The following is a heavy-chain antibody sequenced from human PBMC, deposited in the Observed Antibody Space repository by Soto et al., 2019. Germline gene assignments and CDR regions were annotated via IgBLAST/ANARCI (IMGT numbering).Heavy chain of an antibody. J-gene: IGHJ6*03. Sequence: SETLSLTCTVSGGSISSYYWSGIRQPPGKGLEWIGYIYYSGSTNYNPSLKSRVTISVDTSKNQFSLKLSSVTAADTAVYYCARVSIFGVVLYYYMDVWGKGTTVTVS. CDR2: IYYSGST. CDR1: GGSISSYY. CDR3: ARVSIFGVVLYYYMDV. V-gene: IGHV4-59*12. D-gene: IGHD3-3*01.